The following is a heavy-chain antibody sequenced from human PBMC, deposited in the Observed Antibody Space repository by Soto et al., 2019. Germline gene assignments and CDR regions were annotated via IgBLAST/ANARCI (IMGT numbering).Heavy chain of an antibody. J-gene: IGHJ6*02. V-gene: IGHV3-33*01. D-gene: IGHD4-17*01. CDR3: ARALHPRGDYYYYGMDV. CDR1: GFTFSSYG. Sequence: QVQLVESGGGVVQPGRSLRLSCAASGFTFSSYGMHWVRQAPGKGLEWVAVIWYDGSNKYYADCVKGRFTISRDNSKDTLYLQMNSLRAEDTAVYYCARALHPRGDYYYYGMDVWGQGTTVTVSS. CDR2: IWYDGSNK.